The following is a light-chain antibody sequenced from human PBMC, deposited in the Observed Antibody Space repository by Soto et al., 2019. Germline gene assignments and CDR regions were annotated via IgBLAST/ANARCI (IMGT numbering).Light chain of an antibody. CDR2: DVS. V-gene: IGLV2-14*01. J-gene: IGLJ1*01. CDR3: SSYTSSSTEV. CDR1: SSDVGGYNY. Sequence: QSALTQPASVSGSPGQSITICCTGTSSDVGGYNYVSWYQQHPGKAPKLMIYDVSNRPSGVSNRFSGSKSGNTASLTISGLQAEDEADYYCSSYTSSSTEVFGIGTKLTVL.